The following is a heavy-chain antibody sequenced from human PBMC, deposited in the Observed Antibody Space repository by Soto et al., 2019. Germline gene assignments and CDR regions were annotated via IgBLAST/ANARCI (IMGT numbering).Heavy chain of an antibody. CDR1: GFTFSSYS. Sequence: GSLRLSCAASGFTFSSYSMNWVRQAPGKGLEWVSSISSSSSYIYYAVSVKGRFTISRDNAKNSLYLQMNSLRAEDTAVYYCASPQFWGSGDYWGQGTLVTVSS. CDR2: ISSSSSYI. V-gene: IGHV3-21*01. J-gene: IGHJ4*02. CDR3: ASPQFWGSGDY. D-gene: IGHD3-3*02.